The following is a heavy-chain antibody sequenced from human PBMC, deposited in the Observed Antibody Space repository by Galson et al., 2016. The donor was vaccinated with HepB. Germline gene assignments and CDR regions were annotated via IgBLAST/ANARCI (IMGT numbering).Heavy chain of an antibody. CDR1: GESFSGYD. V-gene: IGHV4-34*01. CDR2: NNPRGSS. CDR3: ARAHIFGVVIDY. Sequence: SETLSLTCVVYGESFSGYDWNWIRQPPGKGLEWIGENNPRGSSNYNPSLKSRVTISIDTSKNQFSLKLSSVTAADTAVYYCARAHIFGVVIDYWGQGTLVTVSS. D-gene: IGHD3-3*02. J-gene: IGHJ4*02.